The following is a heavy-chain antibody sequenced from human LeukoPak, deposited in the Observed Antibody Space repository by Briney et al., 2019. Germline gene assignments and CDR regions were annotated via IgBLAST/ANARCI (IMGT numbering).Heavy chain of an antibody. Sequence: PSETLSLTCTVSGGSISSGSYYWSWIRQPAGKGLEWIGRIYTSGSTNYNPSLKSRVTISVDTSKNQFSLKLSSVTAADTAMYYCARNNWNYVPFDYWGQGTLVTVSS. V-gene: IGHV4-61*02. CDR1: GGSISSGSYY. J-gene: IGHJ4*02. CDR3: ARNNWNYVPFDY. CDR2: IYTSGST. D-gene: IGHD1-7*01.